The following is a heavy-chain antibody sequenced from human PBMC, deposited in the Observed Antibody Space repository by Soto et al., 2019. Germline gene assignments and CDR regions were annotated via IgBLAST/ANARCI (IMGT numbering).Heavy chain of an antibody. J-gene: IGHJ4*02. V-gene: IGHV3-23*01. Sequence: GGSLRLSCAASGFTFSSYAMSWVRQAPGKGLEWVSAISGSGGSTYYADSVKGRFTISRDNSKNTLYLQMNSLRAEYTAVYYCAKVGDDYGDYEDIDYWGQGTLVTVSS. CDR1: GFTFSSYA. CDR2: ISGSGGST. CDR3: AKVGDDYGDYEDIDY. D-gene: IGHD4-17*01.